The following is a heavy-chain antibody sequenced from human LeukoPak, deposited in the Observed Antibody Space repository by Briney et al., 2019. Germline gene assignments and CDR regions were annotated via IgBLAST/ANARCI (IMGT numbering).Heavy chain of an antibody. D-gene: IGHD6-13*01. Sequence: QTGGSLTLSCAASGFTFSNYWVNWVRQARGKARECLANIKQEGSETYYADSEKGRFIITRDNAKNSLYLQMNSLKAEDTALYYCAKDMESSSSSPGGCFDIWGQGTMVTVSS. CDR3: AKDMESSSSSPGGCFDI. J-gene: IGHJ3*02. V-gene: IGHV3-7*03. CDR2: IKQEGSET. CDR1: GFTFSNYW.